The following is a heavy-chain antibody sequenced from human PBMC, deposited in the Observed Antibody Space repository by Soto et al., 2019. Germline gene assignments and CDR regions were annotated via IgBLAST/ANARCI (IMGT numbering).Heavy chain of an antibody. J-gene: IGHJ4*02. D-gene: IGHD6-6*01. Sequence: EVQLVESGGGLVQAGGSLRLSCAASGFTFSSYWMTWVRQAPGKGLEWVAIIKQDGSDKYYVDSVKGRFTISRDNAKKSLYLQMNSLRAEDTAVYSCARYDSSSGYFDYWGQGTLVTVSS. CDR3: ARYDSSSGYFDY. CDR2: IKQDGSDK. V-gene: IGHV3-7*05. CDR1: GFTFSSYW.